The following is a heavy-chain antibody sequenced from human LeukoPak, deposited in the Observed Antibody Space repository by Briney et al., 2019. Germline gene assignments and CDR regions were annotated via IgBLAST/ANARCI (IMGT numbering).Heavy chain of an antibody. CDR2: ISSSSSTI. D-gene: IGHD3-3*01. CDR1: GFTFSSYS. V-gene: IGHV3-48*02. CDR3: ARDRGYDFWSGYYGFDY. Sequence: GGSLRLSCAASGFTFSSYSMNWVRQAPGKGLEWVSYISSSSSTIYYADSVKGRSTISRDNAKNSLYLQMNSLRDEDTAVYYCARDRGYDFWSGYYGFDYWGQGTLVTVSS. J-gene: IGHJ4*02.